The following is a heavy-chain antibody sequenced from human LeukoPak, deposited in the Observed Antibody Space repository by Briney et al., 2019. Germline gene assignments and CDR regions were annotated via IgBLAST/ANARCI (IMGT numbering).Heavy chain of an antibody. J-gene: IGHJ5*02. D-gene: IGHD5-24*01. Sequence: ASVKVSCKASGYTFTSYAMHWVRQAPGQRLEWMGWINAGNGNTKYSQKFQGRVTITRDTSASTAYMELSSLRSEDTAVYYCARVGDGYNRWYWFDPWGQGTLVTVSS. V-gene: IGHV1-3*01. CDR1: GYTFTSYA. CDR2: INAGNGNT. CDR3: ARVGDGYNRWYWFDP.